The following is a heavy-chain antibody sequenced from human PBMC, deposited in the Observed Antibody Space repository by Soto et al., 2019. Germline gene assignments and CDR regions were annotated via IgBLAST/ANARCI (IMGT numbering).Heavy chain of an antibody. V-gene: IGHV4-61*01. CDR3: ARDRQDHVDYYGLDV. CDR1: SDSVSSDTYY. CDR2: ISDTGST. Sequence: SETLSLTCTVSSDSVSSDTYYWNWIRQPPGKGLEWIGHISDTGSTNYNPSLRSRVTISVDMSNNQFSLNLYSVTAADTAVYYCARDRQDHVDYYGLDVWGPGTTVTVSS. J-gene: IGHJ6*02.